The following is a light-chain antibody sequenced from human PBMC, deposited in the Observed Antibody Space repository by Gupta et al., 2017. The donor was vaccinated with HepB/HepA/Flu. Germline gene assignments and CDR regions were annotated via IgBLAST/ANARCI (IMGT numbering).Light chain of an antibody. J-gene: IGKJ1*01. CDR2: GAS. Sequence: ENVLTQSPGTLSLSPGERATFSCRASKSVSSSYLAWYQQKPGQPPRLIIYGASNRATGIPDRFSGCGDVKDFTHTSSRREEEDCDVYYVQQDFGSRTFGQGTKLEIK. CDR1: KSVSSSY. CDR3: QQDFGSRT. V-gene: IGKV3-20*01.